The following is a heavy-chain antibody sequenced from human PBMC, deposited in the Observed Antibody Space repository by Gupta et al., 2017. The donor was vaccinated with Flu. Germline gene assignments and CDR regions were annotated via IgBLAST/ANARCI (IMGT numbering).Heavy chain of an antibody. CDR2: ISDGSGPS. D-gene: IGHD6-19*01. V-gene: IGHV3-23*01. J-gene: IGHJ5*02. CDR1: GFTFRSYA. CDR3: AKIVDKGSALTANWIDP. Sequence: DVQLWESGGGLVQPGGSLRLSCPASGFTFRSYALGWVRQAPGKGLEWVSSISDGSGPSYYADSLQGRFTISRDNSKSTLYLNMNSLTVEETAIYYCAKIVDKGSALTANWIDPWGQGTLGTVSS.